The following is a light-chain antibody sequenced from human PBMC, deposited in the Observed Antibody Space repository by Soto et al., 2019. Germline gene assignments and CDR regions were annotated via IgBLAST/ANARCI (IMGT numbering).Light chain of an antibody. CDR3: QQSHKIPST. Sequence: DIQITQSPSSLSASVGDRVTITCRASQSISNYLAWYQQKPGKVPKLLIYAASSLQSGVPSRFSGSGSGTDFTLTISSLQPEDFATYYCQQSHKIPSTFGQGTKVDIK. J-gene: IGKJ1*01. V-gene: IGKV1-39*01. CDR1: QSISNY. CDR2: AAS.